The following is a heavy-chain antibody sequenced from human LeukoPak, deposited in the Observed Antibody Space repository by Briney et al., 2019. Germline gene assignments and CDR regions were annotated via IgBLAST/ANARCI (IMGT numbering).Heavy chain of an antibody. CDR3: ARSLGIAAAVDR. J-gene: IGHJ5*02. D-gene: IGHD6-13*01. Sequence: GASVKVSCKASGYTFTGYYMHWVRQAPGQGLEWMGWINPNSGGTNYAQKFQGRVTMTRDTSISTAHMELSRLRSDDTAVYYCARSLGIAAAVDRWGQGTLVTVSS. CDR2: INPNSGGT. V-gene: IGHV1-2*02. CDR1: GYTFTGYY.